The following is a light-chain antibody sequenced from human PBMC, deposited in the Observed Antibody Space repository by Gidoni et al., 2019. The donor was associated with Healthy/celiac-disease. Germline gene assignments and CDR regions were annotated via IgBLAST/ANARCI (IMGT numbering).Light chain of an antibody. CDR2: GAS. V-gene: IGKV3-20*01. J-gene: IGKJ1*01. CDR1: QSVSSSY. CDR3: QQYGSSP. Sequence: EIVLTQSPGTLSLSPGERATLSCRASQSVSSSYLAWYQQKPGQAPRLLIYGASSRATGIPGRCSGSGSGTDFTLTISRLEPEDFAVYYCQQYGSSPFGQGTKVEIK.